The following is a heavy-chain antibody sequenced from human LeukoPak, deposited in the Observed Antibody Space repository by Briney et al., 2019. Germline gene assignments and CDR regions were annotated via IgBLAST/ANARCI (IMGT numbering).Heavy chain of an antibody. V-gene: IGHV3-23*01. Sequence: GGSLRLSCAASGFTFSSYAMSWVRQAPGKGLEWVSAISGSGGSTYYADSVKGRFTISRDNSKNTLYLQMNSLRAEDTAVDYCARGRGWKVRGVIGSYFDYWGQGTLVTVSS. J-gene: IGHJ4*02. CDR2: ISGSGGST. CDR1: GFTFSSYA. CDR3: ARGRGWKVRGVIGSYFDY. D-gene: IGHD3-10*01.